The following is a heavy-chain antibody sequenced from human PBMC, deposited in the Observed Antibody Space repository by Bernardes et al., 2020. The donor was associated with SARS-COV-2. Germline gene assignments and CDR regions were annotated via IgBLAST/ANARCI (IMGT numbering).Heavy chain of an antibody. Sequence: GGSLRLSRAASGFTFSSYGMHWVRQAPGKGLEWVAVISYDGSNKYYADSVKGRFTISRDNSKNTLYLQMNSLRAEDTAVYYCAASLMGYFDYWGQGTLVTVSS. CDR3: AASLMGYFDY. D-gene: IGHD3-10*01. J-gene: IGHJ4*02. CDR2: ISYDGSNK. V-gene: IGHV3-30*03. CDR1: GFTFSSYG.